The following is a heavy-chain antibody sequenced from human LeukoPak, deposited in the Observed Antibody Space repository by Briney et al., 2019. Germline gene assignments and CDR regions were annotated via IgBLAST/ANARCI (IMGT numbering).Heavy chain of an antibody. CDR1: GGSISSSSYY. V-gene: IGHV4-39*07. J-gene: IGHJ5*02. D-gene: IGHD2-21*02. CDR2: IYYSGST. Sequence: PSETLSLTRTVSGGSISSSSYYWGWIRQPPGKGLEWIGSIYYSGSTYNNPSLKSRVTISVDTSKNQFSLKLSSVTAADTAVYYCARDRRLTAIQSWFDPWGQGTLVTVSS. CDR3: ARDRRLTAIQSWFDP.